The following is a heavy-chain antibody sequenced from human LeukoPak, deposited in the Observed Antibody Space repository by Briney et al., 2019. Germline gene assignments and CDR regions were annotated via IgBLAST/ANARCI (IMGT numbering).Heavy chain of an antibody. CDR3: ARGGGISHYYYYMDV. CDR2: INHSGST. V-gene: IGHV4-34*01. J-gene: IGHJ6*03. D-gene: IGHD6-13*01. Sequence: SETLSLTCAVYGGSFSGYYWSWIRQPPGKGLEWIGEINHSGSTNYNPSLKSRVTISVDTSKNQFSLKLSSVTAADTAVYYCARGGGISHYYYYMDVWGKGITVTISS. CDR1: GGSFSGYY.